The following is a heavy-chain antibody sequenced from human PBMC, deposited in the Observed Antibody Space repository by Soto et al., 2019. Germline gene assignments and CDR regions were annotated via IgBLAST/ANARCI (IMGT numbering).Heavy chain of an antibody. CDR2: IYYSGST. CDR1: GGSISSYY. D-gene: IGHD3-3*01. J-gene: IGHJ6*03. Sequence: PSETLSLTCTVSGGSISSYYWSWIRQPPGKGLEWIGYIYYSGSTNYNPSLKSRVTISVDTSKNQLSLKLSSVTAADTAVYYCARTNYDFWSDYYYYMDVWGKGTTVTVSS. V-gene: IGHV4-59*08. CDR3: ARTNYDFWSDYYYYMDV.